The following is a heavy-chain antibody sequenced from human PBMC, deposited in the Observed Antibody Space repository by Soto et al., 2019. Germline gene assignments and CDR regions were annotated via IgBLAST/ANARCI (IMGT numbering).Heavy chain of an antibody. D-gene: IGHD4-17*01. Sequence: QVQLVESGGGVVQPGRSLRLSCAASGFTFSSYGMHWVRQAPGKGLAWVAVRWYDGSNKYYADSVKGRFTISRDNSKNTLYLQMNSLRAEDTAVYYCARVSSGDYLGVSFDYWGQGTLVTVSS. CDR1: GFTFSSYG. V-gene: IGHV3-33*01. CDR3: ARVSSGDYLGVSFDY. J-gene: IGHJ4*02. CDR2: RWYDGSNK.